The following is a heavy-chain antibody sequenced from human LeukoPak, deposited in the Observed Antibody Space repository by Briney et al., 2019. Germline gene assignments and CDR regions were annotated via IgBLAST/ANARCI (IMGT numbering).Heavy chain of an antibody. CDR2: INPSGGST. V-gene: IGHV1-46*01. Sequence: ASVKVSCKASGYTFTSYYMHWVRQAPGQGLEWMGIINPSGGSTSYAQKFQGRVTMTRDTSTSTVYMELSSLRSEDTAVYYCARDGAAAGIRVRYMDVWGKGTTVTISS. D-gene: IGHD6-13*01. CDR3: ARDGAAAGIRVRYMDV. CDR1: GYTFTSYY. J-gene: IGHJ6*03.